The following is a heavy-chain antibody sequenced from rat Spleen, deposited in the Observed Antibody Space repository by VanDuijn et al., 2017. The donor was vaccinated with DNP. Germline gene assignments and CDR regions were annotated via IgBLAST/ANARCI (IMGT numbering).Heavy chain of an antibody. D-gene: IGHD1-9*01. CDR1: NYSITSNY. CDR3: ARGISSYHGYNSYWHFDF. CDR2: INYSGLT. J-gene: IGHJ1*01. V-gene: IGHV3-1*01. Sequence: EVQLQESGPGLVKPSQSLSLTCSVTNYSITSNYWAWIRKFPGNKMEWIGYINYSGLTGYNPSLKSRISITRDTSRNQFFLQLNSVTTEDTATYYCARGISSYHGYNSYWHFDFWGPGTVVTVSS.